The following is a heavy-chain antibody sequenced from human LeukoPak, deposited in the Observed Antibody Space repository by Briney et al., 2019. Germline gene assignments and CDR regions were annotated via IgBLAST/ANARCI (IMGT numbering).Heavy chain of an antibody. Sequence: GGSLRLSCTASGFTFGDYAMSWVRQAPGKGLEWVGFIRSKAYGGTTEYAASVKGRFTISRDDSKSIAHLQVNSLKTEDTAVYYCTRVGLQQLEYFDYWGQGTLVTVSS. CDR2: IRSKAYGGTT. D-gene: IGHD6-13*01. J-gene: IGHJ4*02. CDR3: TRVGLQQLEYFDY. V-gene: IGHV3-49*04. CDR1: GFTFGDYA.